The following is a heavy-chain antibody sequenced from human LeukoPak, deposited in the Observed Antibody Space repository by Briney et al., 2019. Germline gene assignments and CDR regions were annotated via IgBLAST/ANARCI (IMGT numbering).Heavy chain of an antibody. CDR2: NHHSGST. Sequence: SETLSLTCAVYGGSFTNNYWSWIPEPPGKGLERIGENHHSGSTNYNSSLKSPVTISIDTSKNQLSLKLTSVTAADTAVHSCARGPQGTRRKVPRYYFESWGQGTLVTVSS. CDR1: GGSFTNNY. J-gene: IGHJ4*02. CDR3: ARGPQGTRRKVPRYYFES. D-gene: IGHD1-7*01. V-gene: IGHV4-34*01.